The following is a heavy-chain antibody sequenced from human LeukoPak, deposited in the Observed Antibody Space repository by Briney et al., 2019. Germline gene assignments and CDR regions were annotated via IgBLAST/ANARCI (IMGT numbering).Heavy chain of an antibody. CDR1: GFTFSDYY. V-gene: IGHV3-11*01. D-gene: IGHD3-22*01. CDR2: ISNSGSTI. Sequence: GGSLRLSCAASGFTFSDYYMSWIRQAPGKGLEWISYISNSGSTIYYADSVKGRFTISRDNAKNSLYLQMNSLRAEDTAVYYCTTGKTYDSSAYYTRFWGQGTLVTVSS. CDR3: TTGKTYDSSAYYTRF. J-gene: IGHJ4*02.